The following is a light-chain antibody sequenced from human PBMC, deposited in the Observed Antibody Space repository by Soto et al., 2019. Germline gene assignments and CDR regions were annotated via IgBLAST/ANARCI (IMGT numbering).Light chain of an antibody. CDR3: QQYNSYPSLT. CDR1: QSISSW. J-gene: IGKJ4*01. V-gene: IGKV1-5*01. Sequence: DIQMTQSPSTLSASVGDRVTITCRASQSISSWLAWYQQKPGKAPKLLIYDASSLESGVPSRFSGSGSGTEFTLTMSSLQPDDFATYYCQQYNSYPSLTFGGGTKVDIK. CDR2: DAS.